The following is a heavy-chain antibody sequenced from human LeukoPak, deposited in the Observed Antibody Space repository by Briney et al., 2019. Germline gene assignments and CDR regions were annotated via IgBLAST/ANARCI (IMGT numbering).Heavy chain of an antibody. V-gene: IGHV4-59*08. D-gene: IGHD6-13*01. CDR1: GGSISSYY. J-gene: IGHJ5*02. CDR2: IYYSGST. Sequence: PSETLSLTCTVSGGSISSYYWSWIRQPPGKGLEWIGYIYYSGSTNYNPSLKSRVTISVDTSKNQFSLKLSSVTAADTAVYYCARQGSSIVGSNWFDPWGQGTLVTVSS. CDR3: ARQGSSIVGSNWFDP.